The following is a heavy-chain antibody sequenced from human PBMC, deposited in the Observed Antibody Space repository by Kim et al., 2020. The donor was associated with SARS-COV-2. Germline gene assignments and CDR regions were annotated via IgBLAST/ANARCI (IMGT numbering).Heavy chain of an antibody. D-gene: IGHD3-10*01. J-gene: IGHJ4*02. Sequence: YVGSVKARFTMARDNANHSLYLQMSSLRTEDTAIYYCAALDTVQVPGGIWGQGTLVTVSS. V-gene: IGHV3-7*01. CDR3: AALDTVQVPGGI.